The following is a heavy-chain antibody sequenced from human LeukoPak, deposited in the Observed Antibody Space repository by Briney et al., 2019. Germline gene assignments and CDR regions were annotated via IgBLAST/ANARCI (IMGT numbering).Heavy chain of an antibody. D-gene: IGHD6-13*01. V-gene: IGHV3-15*01. CDR2: IKSKVDGGTT. J-gene: IGHJ2*01. CDR3: TPAFWYSSSWPYCDL. Sequence: NPGGSLRLSCAASGFTFSKAWMQWVRQAPGKGLEWVGRIKSKVDGGTTDYAAPVRGRFTISRDDSKNTLDLQMNSLETEDTALYYCTPAFWYSSSWPYCDLWRRGTLVTVSS. CDR1: GFTFSKAW.